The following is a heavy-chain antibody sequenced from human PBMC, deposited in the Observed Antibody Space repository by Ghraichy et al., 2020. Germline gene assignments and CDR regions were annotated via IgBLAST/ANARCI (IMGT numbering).Heavy chain of an antibody. J-gene: IGHJ4*02. CDR3: ARERLGGGNRGGFDL. CDR2: IYAGSGNT. D-gene: IGHD1-26*01. Sequence: SGGRRAPGGGLEWVSVIYAGSGNTYFADSVMGRFSVSRDNSKNTLSLQMSSLRVDDTAIYYCARERLGGGNRGGFDLWGQGTLVTVSP. V-gene: IGHV3-66*01.